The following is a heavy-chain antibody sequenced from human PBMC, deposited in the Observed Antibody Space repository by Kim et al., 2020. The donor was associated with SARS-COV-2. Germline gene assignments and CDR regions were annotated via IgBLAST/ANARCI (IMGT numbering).Heavy chain of an antibody. J-gene: IGHJ5*02. CDR2: IYHSGTT. CDR1: GGSFSGYY. CDR3: ARPLLSAPSSFRLRFDP. V-gene: IGHV4-34*01. Sequence: SETLSLTCAVYGGSFSGYYWSWIRQPPGKGLEWIGEIYHSGTTKYNPSLKSRVTISLDTAKNQFSLKLSSVTAADTAVYFCARPLLSAPSSFRLRFDP. D-gene: IGHD6-13*01.